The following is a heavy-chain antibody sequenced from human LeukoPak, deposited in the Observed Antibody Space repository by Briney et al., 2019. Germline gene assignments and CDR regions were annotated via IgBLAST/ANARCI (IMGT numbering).Heavy chain of an antibody. CDR2: IYYSGST. CDR1: GDSISSGDYY. Sequence: SETLSLTCTVSGDSISSGDYYWSWIRQPPGKGLEWIGYIYYSGSTNYNPSLKSRVTISVDTSKNQFSLKLSSVTAADTAVYYCARGQVPRQWGQGTLVTVSS. CDR3: ARGQVPRQ. D-gene: IGHD3-10*01. V-gene: IGHV4-61*08. J-gene: IGHJ4*02.